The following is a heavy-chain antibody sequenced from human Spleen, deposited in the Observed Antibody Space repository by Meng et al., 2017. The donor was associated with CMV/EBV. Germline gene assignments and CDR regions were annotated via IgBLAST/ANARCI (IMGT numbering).Heavy chain of an antibody. J-gene: IGHJ4*02. CDR3: AREGIAAGGYFDY. D-gene: IGHD6-13*01. CDR2: IYYSGST. Sequence: QVQLQESGPGLVKPSQTLSLTGTVSGGSISSGDYYWSWIRQPPGKGLEWIGYIYYSGSTYYNPSLKSRVTISVDTSKNQFSLKLSSVTAADTAVYYCAREGIAAGGYFDYWGQGTLGTVSS. V-gene: IGHV4-30-4*08. CDR1: GGSISSGDYY.